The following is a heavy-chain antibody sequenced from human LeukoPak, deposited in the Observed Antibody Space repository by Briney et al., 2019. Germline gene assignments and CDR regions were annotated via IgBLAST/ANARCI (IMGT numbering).Heavy chain of an antibody. CDR2: ISGNDDTT. CDR1: GFTFSSYA. V-gene: IGHV3-23*01. Sequence: PGGSLRLSCAASGFTFSSYAMSWVRQAPGKGLEWVSCISGNDDTTYYAESVRGRFAISRDNSKNILYLQMNSLRAEETATYYCAKGARFNSNYVNYWGQGTLVTVSS. J-gene: IGHJ4*02. CDR3: AKGARFNSNYVNY. D-gene: IGHD1-26*01.